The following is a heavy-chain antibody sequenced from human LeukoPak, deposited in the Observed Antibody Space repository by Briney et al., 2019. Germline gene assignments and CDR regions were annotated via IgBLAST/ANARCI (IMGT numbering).Heavy chain of an antibody. V-gene: IGHV4-39*07. CDR3: ARRRPAHDAFDI. CDR2: IYYTGST. J-gene: IGHJ3*02. Sequence: SETLSLTCIVSGGSISSSTYYWGWTRQPPGKGLEWIGSIYYTGSTYYNPSLKSRVTISVDTSKNQFSLKLSSVTAADTAVYYCARRRPAHDAFDIWGQGTLVTVSS. D-gene: IGHD2-2*01. CDR1: GGSISSSTYY.